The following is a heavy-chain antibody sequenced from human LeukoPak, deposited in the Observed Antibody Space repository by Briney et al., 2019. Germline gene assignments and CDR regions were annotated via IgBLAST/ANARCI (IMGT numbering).Heavy chain of an antibody. J-gene: IGHJ6*02. CDR1: GGSFSGYY. D-gene: IGHD2-15*01. CDR3: AKGLGFCSGGSCYSHYYYYYGMDV. CDR2: INHSGST. V-gene: IGHV4-34*01. Sequence: SETLSLTCAVYGGSFSGYYWSWIRQPPGKGLEWIGEINHSGSTNYNPSLKSRVTISLDTSKSQFSLKLGSVTAADTAVYYCAKGLGFCSGGSCYSHYYYYYGMDVWGQGTTVTVSS.